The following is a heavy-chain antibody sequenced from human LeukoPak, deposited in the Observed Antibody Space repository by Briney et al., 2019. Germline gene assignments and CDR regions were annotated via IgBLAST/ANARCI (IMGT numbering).Heavy chain of an antibody. Sequence: GGSLRLSCAASGFTFSSYAVSWVRQAPGKGLEWVSTISTSGGTTYYADSVKGRFTISRDDSKNTLYLQMSSLRAEDTAVYYCAREGSSGYYPYWGQGILVTVSS. J-gene: IGHJ4*02. CDR2: ISTSGGTT. D-gene: IGHD3-22*01. CDR3: AREGSSGYYPY. CDR1: GFTFSSYA. V-gene: IGHV3-23*01.